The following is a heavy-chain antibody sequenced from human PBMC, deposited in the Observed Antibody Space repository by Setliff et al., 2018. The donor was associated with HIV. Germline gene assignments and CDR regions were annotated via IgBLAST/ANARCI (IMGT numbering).Heavy chain of an antibody. CDR3: ARGWFGGYYFDY. V-gene: IGHV4-34*01. J-gene: IGHJ4*02. CDR2: INHSGST. CDR1: VESFSGFY. D-gene: IGHD3-10*01. Sequence: LSLTCAVYVESFSGFYWSWIRQPPGKGLEWIGEINHSGSTNYNPSLKSRVTISVDTSKNQFSLKLSFVTAADPAVYYCARGWFGGYYFDYWGQGTLVTVSS.